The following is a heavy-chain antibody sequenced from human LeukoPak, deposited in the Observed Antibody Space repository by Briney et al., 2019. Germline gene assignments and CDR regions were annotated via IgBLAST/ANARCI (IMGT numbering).Heavy chain of an antibody. CDR3: AKDTNADCSSTSCPFYYYYYGMDV. CDR1: GFTFSSYG. D-gene: IGHD2-2*01. J-gene: IGHJ6*02. V-gene: IGHV3-30*18. CDR2: ISYDGSNK. Sequence: QTGGSLRLSCAASGFTFSSYGMHWVRQAPGKGLEWVAVISYDGSNKYYADSVKGRFTISRDNSKNTLYLQMNSLRAEDTAVYYYAKDTNADCSSTSCPFYYYYYGMDVWGQGTTVTVSS.